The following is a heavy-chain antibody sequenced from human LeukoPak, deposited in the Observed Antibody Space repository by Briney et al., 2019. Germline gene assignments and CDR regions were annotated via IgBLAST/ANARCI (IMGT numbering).Heavy chain of an antibody. V-gene: IGHV3-15*01. CDR1: GLTFTDAW. CDR3: TTAPTRTWLPYFGY. CDR2: ITASGTE. D-gene: IGHD5-24*01. Sequence: GGSLRLSCAVSGLTFTDAWVSWVRQAPGKGLEWVARITASGTENYAAPVKARFTASRDDSKTTVYLQMKSLTTDDTAVYYCTTAPTRTWLPYFGYWGQGTVVTVSS. J-gene: IGHJ4*02.